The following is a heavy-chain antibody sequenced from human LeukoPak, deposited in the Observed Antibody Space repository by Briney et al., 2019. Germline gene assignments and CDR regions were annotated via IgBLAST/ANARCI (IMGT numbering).Heavy chain of an antibody. J-gene: IGHJ4*02. CDR2: IRYVGINK. CDR1: GFTFSTYG. CDR3: ARVGYSYGYLDY. Sequence: GGSLRLSCAASGFTFSTYGMHWVRQAPGKGLEWVSFIRYVGINKYYADSVKGRFTISRDNSKNTLYLQMNSLRPEDTALYYCARVGYSYGYLDYWGQGTLVTVSS. V-gene: IGHV3-30*02. D-gene: IGHD5-18*01.